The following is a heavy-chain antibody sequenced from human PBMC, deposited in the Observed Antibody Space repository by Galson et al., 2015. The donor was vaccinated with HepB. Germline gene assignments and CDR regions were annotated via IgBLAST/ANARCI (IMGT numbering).Heavy chain of an antibody. CDR3: AKDLPFGVVVPAATFDY. J-gene: IGHJ4*02. CDR2: ISGSGGST. D-gene: IGHD2-2*01. CDR1: GFTFSSYA. Sequence: SLRLSCAASGFTFSSYAMSWVRQAPGKGLEWVSAISGSGGSTYYADSVKGRFTISRDNSKNTLYLQMNSLRAEDTAVYYCAKDLPFGVVVPAATFDYWGQGTLVTVSS. V-gene: IGHV3-23*01.